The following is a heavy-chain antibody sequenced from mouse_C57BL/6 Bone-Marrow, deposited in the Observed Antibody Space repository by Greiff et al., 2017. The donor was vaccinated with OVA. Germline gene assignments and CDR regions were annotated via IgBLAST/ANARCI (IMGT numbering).Heavy chain of an antibody. CDR1: GYSITSGYY. Sequence: EVKLLESGPGLVKPSQSLSLTCSVTGYSITSGYYWNWIRQFPGNKLEWMGYISYDGSNNYNPSLKNRISITRDTSKNQFFLKLNSVTTEDTATYYCARDRTGPHYYAMDYWGQGTSVTVSS. D-gene: IGHD4-1*01. CDR2: ISYDGSN. J-gene: IGHJ4*01. V-gene: IGHV3-6*01. CDR3: ARDRTGPHYYAMDY.